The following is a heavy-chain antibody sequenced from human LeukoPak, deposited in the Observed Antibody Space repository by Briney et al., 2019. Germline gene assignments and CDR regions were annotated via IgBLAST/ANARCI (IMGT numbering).Heavy chain of an antibody. V-gene: IGHV1-69*13. Sequence: ASVKVSCKASGGTFSSYAISWVRQAPGQGLEWLGGIIPIFGTANCAQKFQGRVTITADESTSTAYMELSSLRSEDTAVYYCAIAAAGTWYFDYWGQGTLVTVSS. CDR1: GGTFSSYA. J-gene: IGHJ4*02. CDR2: IIPIFGTA. CDR3: AIAAAGTWYFDY. D-gene: IGHD6-13*01.